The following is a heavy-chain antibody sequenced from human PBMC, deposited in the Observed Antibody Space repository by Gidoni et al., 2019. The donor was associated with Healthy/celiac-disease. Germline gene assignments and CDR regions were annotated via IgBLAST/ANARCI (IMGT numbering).Heavy chain of an antibody. V-gene: IGHV3-74*01. CDR3: ARDLDDFWSFDIEPVYYYGMDV. Sequence: EVQLVESGGGLVQPGGSLRLSCAASGFTFSSYWMHWVRQAPGKGLVWVSRINSDGSSTSYADSVKGRFTISRDNAKNTLYLQMNSLRAEDTAVYYCARDLDDFWSFDIEPVYYYGMDVWGQGTTVTVSS. D-gene: IGHD3-3*01. CDR1: GFTFSSYW. CDR2: INSDGSST. J-gene: IGHJ6*02.